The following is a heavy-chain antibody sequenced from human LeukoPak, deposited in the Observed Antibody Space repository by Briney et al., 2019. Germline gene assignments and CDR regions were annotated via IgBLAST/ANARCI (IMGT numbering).Heavy chain of an antibody. D-gene: IGHD1-26*01. CDR2: ISSSSSTI. CDR3: ARAYSGSYFDY. J-gene: IGHJ4*02. V-gene: IGHV3-48*01. Sequence: PGGSLRLSCAASGFTFSSYSRNWFRQAPGKGLEWVSYISSSSSTIYYADSVKGRFTISRDNAKNSLYLQMNSLRAEDTAVYYCARAYSGSYFDYWGQGTLVTVSS. CDR1: GFTFSSYS.